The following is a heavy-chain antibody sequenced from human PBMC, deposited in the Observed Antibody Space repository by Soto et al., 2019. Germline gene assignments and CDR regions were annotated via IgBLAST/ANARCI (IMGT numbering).Heavy chain of an antibody. CDR3: ARVKLAVPGGFVY. V-gene: IGHV4-38-2*01. D-gene: IGHD2-15*01. J-gene: IGHJ4*02. Sequence: SETLSLTCAVSGYSLSSGYYWGWLRQPPGKGLEWIGSIYHSGNTYYNPSLKSRVSISLDTSKNHFSLELTSVTAADTAVYYCARVKLAVPGGFVYWGLGTLVTVSS. CDR2: IYHSGNT. CDR1: GYSLSSGYY.